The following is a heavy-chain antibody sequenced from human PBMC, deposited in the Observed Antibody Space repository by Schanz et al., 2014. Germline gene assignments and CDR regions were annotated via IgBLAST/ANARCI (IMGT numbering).Heavy chain of an antibody. J-gene: IGHJ4*02. Sequence: EVQLVESGGGLVQPGGSLRLSCAASGFSFSSYAMGWVRQAPGKGLEWISYITYNGGTIYYADSVKGRFTISRDNSKNTLFLQMNSLRVEDSAIYYCAKDISDTSGKDDYWGQGTLVTVSS. CDR3: AKDISDTSGKDDY. CDR2: ITYNGGTI. V-gene: IGHV3-23*04. CDR1: GFSFSSYA. D-gene: IGHD3-22*01.